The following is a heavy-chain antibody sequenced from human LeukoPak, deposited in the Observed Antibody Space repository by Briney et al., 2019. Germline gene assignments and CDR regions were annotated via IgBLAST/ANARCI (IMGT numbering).Heavy chain of an antibody. Sequence: GGSLRLSCAVSGLTFSDYRMIWVRKAPGKSLEWVAVTAGADDVIQYADSVKGRFTISADTSRNTVYLQMNSWRPKDPPRIFCATYMQRPPGMDVWGQGTTVTVSS. CDR1: GLTFSDYR. D-gene: IGHD2-2*01. CDR3: ATYMQRPPGMDV. J-gene: IGHJ6*02. V-gene: IGHV3-23*01. CDR2: TAGADDVI.